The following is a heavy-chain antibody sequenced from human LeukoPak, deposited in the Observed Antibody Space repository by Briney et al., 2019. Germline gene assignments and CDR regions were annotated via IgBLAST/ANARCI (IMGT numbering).Heavy chain of an antibody. J-gene: IGHJ4*02. CDR3: ARAPYYETTGPL. D-gene: IGHD3-22*01. V-gene: IGHV3-7*01. Sequence: GGSLRLSCAASGFSFSIYVMSWVRQAPGKGLEWVANIRQDGNEKYYVDSAKGRFTISRDNAKNSLYLQMNSLRAEDTAVYYCARAPYYETTGPLWGQGTLVTVSS. CDR1: GFSFSIYV. CDR2: IRQDGNEK.